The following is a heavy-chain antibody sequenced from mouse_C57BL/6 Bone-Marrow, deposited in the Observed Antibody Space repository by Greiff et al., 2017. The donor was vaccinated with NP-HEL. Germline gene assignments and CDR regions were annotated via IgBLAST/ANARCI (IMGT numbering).Heavy chain of an antibody. J-gene: IGHJ2*01. CDR2: ISRKSNSYAK. CDR1: GFSFNTYA. CDR3: VRQGYDGYYLDY. D-gene: IGHD2-3*01. V-gene: IGHV10-1*01. Sequence: EVQGVESGGGLVQPKGSLKLSCAASGFSFNTYAMNWVRQAPGKGLEWVARISRKSNSYAKYYADSLKDRLTISRDDSESMLYRQMNNLKTEDTAMYYCVRQGYDGYYLDYWGQGTTLTVSS.